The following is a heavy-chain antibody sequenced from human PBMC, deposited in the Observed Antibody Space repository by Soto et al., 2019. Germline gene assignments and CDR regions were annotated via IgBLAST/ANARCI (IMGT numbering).Heavy chain of an antibody. D-gene: IGHD3-3*01. CDR1: GFTFNNYW. V-gene: IGHV3-74*01. J-gene: IGHJ3*02. Sequence: EVQLVESGGGLVQPGGSLRLSCAASGFTFNNYWMHWVRQAPGKGLVCVSRINIDGSSTSYADSVEGRFTISRDNDKNTLFLQMDSLRAEDTAVYYCARVRRTTIFGVVSEDVFDIWGQGTMVTVSS. CDR3: ARVRRTTIFGVVSEDVFDI. CDR2: INIDGSST.